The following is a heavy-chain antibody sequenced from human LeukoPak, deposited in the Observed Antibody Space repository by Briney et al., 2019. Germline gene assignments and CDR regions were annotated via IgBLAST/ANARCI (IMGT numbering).Heavy chain of an antibody. CDR2: IYTSGST. Sequence: PSETLSLTRTVSGGSISSYYWSWIRQPAGKGLEWIGRIYTSGSTNYNPSLKSRVTMSVDASKNQFSLKLSSVTAADTAVYYCAREDIVVVPAAQNYYYYYYMDVWGKGTTVAVSS. V-gene: IGHV4-4*07. J-gene: IGHJ6*03. CDR3: AREDIVVVPAAQNYYYYYYMDV. D-gene: IGHD2-2*01. CDR1: GGSISSYY.